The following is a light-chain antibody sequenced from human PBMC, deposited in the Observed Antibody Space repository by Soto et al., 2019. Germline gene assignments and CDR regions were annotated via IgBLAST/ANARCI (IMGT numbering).Light chain of an antibody. J-gene: IGKJ1*01. CDR3: QHYSFSQWT. Sequence: IVLTQSPGTLSLSPGERATLSCRASQTGSNSYLAWYQHKSAQAPRLLIYGVYSRATAIPDRFSGSGSGTEFTLTITRLEPEDSAVYFCQHYSFSQWTFGQVTKVDIK. CDR1: QTGSNSY. CDR2: GVY. V-gene: IGKV3-20*01.